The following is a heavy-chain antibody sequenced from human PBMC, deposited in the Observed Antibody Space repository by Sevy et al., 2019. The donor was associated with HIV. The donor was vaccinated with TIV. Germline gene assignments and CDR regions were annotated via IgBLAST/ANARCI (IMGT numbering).Heavy chain of an antibody. CDR3: ARPLRFGELLPPLLYYYYGMDV. Sequence: GGSLRLSCAASGFTFSSYAMHWVRQAPGKGLEWVAVISYDGSNKYYADSVKGRFTISRDNSKNTLNLQMNSLRAEDTAVYYCARPLRFGELLPPLLYYYYGMDVWGQGTTVTVSS. D-gene: IGHD3-10*01. CDR2: ISYDGSNK. V-gene: IGHV3-30-3*01. J-gene: IGHJ6*02. CDR1: GFTFSSYA.